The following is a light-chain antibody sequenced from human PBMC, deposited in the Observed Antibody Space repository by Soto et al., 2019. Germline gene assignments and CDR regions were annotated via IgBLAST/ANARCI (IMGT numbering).Light chain of an antibody. CDR3: QQSYSTPLA. J-gene: IGKJ1*01. Sequence: DIQKTQSPSSLSASVGDRVTITCRASQSISSISSYLNWYQQKPGKAPKLLIYAASSLQSGVPSRCSGSGSGTDFTLTISSLQPEDFATYYCQQSYSTPLAFGQGTKVEIK. CDR2: AAS. V-gene: IGKV1-39*01. CDR1: QSISSISSY.